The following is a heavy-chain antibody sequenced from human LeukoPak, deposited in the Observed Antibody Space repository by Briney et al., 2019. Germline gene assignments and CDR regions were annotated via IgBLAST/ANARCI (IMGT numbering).Heavy chain of an antibody. CDR3: ATLDSTKSVL. CDR2: VKQDGTEK. Sequence: PGGSLRLTCVASGFRFGRDWISGARQAPGKGREGVACVKQDGTEKNYVVSVWGRFTVSVDNGKNSLYLQMNSLRAEDTAKYYCATLDSTKSVLWGRGTAVIVSS. CDR1: GFRFGRDW. D-gene: IGHD2-2*01. V-gene: IGHV3-7*01. J-gene: IGHJ1*01.